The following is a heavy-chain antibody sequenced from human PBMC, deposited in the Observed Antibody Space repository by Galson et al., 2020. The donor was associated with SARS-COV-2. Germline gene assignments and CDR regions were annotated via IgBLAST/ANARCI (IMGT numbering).Heavy chain of an antibody. CDR3: ARVGTRSGWKYYFDY. CDR1: GFTFSSCW. V-gene: IGHV3-74*01. Sequence: GESLKISCAASGFTFSSCWMHWVRQAPGKGLVWVSRINSDGSSTSYADSVKGRFTISRDNAKNTLYLQMNSLRAEDTAVYYCARVGTRSGWKYYFDYWGQGTLVTVSS. D-gene: IGHD6-19*01. J-gene: IGHJ4*02. CDR2: INSDGSST.